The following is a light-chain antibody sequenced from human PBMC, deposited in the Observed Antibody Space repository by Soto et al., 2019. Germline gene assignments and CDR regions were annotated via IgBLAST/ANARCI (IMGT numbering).Light chain of an antibody. CDR3: QQSSNTPPT. Sequence: DIQMTQSPSSLSASVGDRVTITCRASQSICGYLNWYQQKPGKAPKLLIYAASSLQSGVPSRFSGSGSGTDFTLTISSLQPEDFATYYCQQSSNTPPTFGPGTKVDIK. J-gene: IGKJ3*01. CDR2: AAS. CDR1: QSICGY. V-gene: IGKV1-39*01.